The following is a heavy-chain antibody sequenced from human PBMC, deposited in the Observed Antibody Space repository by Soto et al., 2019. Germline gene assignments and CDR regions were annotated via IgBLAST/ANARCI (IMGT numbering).Heavy chain of an antibody. CDR2: ISSSGSTI. CDR1: GFTFSDYY. J-gene: IGHJ6*03. CDR3: ARTGTPPGYYYYYMDV. V-gene: IGHV3-11*01. Sequence: QVQLVESGGGLVKPGGSLRLSCAASGFTFSDYYMSWIRQAPGKGLAWVSYISSSGSTIYYADSVKGRFTISRDNAKNSLYLQMNSLRAEDTAVDYWARTGTPPGYYYYYMDVWGKGTTVTVSS. D-gene: IGHD1-1*01.